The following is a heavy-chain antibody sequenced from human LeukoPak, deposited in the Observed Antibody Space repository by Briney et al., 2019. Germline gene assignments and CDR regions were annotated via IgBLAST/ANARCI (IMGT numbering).Heavy chain of an antibody. J-gene: IGHJ4*01. CDR1: GFTFSGSA. CDR2: ISPDGSTT. V-gene: IGHV3-74*01. Sequence: PGGSLRLSCAASGFTFSGSAMHWVRQAPGKGLVWVSRISPDGSTTGYADCVEGRFTVSRDNAKNTLYLQMNSLRDEDTAFYYCTRDRTSVTLFDYWGHGTLVTVSS. CDR3: TRDRTSVTLFDY. D-gene: IGHD4-17*01.